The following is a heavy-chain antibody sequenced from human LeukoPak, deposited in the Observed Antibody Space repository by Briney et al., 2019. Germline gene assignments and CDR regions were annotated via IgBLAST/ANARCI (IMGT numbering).Heavy chain of an antibody. J-gene: IGHJ4*02. CDR2: ISGSGGST. V-gene: IGHV3-23*01. D-gene: IGHD2-15*01. CDR1: GFTVSSNY. CDR3: AKDVGDIVVVVAAH. Sequence: GGSLRLSCAASGFTVSSNYMSWVRQAPGKGLEWVSAISGSGGSTYYADSVKGRFTISRDNSKNTLYLQMNSLRAEDTAVYYCAKDVGDIVVVVAAHWGQGTLVTVSS.